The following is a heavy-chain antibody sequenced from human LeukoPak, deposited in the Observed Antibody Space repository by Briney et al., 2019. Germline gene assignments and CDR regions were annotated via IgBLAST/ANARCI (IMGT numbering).Heavy chain of an antibody. Sequence: KPGGSLRLSCAASGFTFSSYAMSWVRQAPGKGLEWVSSISSSSSYIYYADSVKGRFTISRDNAKNSLYLQMNSLRAEDTAVYYCARDRVKSPPYYMVPWGKGTTVTVSS. CDR2: ISSSSSYI. CDR3: ARDRVKSPPYYMVP. V-gene: IGHV3-21*01. J-gene: IGHJ6*03. CDR1: GFTFSSYA.